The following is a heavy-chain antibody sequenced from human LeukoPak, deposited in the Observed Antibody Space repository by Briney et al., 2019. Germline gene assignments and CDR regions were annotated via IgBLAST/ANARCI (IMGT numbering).Heavy chain of an antibody. CDR1: GYTFTNYD. CDR2: ISASNGNT. J-gene: IGHJ4*02. Sequence: ASVKVSCKASGYTFTNYDINWVRQAPGQGLEWMGWISASNGNTNYAQRLQGRVTMATDTSTSTAYMELRSLRSDDTAVYHCARSSGYDYTPFDYWGQGTLVTVSS. D-gene: IGHD5-12*01. V-gene: IGHV1-18*04. CDR3: ARSSGYDYTPFDY.